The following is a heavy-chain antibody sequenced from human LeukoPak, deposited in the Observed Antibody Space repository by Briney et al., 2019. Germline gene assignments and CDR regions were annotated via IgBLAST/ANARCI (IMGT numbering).Heavy chain of an antibody. J-gene: IGHJ2*01. V-gene: IGHV4-34*01. D-gene: IGHD6-19*01. CDR3: ARRGRGGAVAGPNWYFDL. CDR1: GGSISSYY. CDR2: INHGGST. Sequence: PSETLSLTCTVSGGSISSYYWSWIRQPPGKGLEWIGEINHGGSTNYNPSLKSRVTISVDTSKNQFSLKLSSVTAADTAVYYCARRGRGGAVAGPNWYFDLWGRGTLVTVSS.